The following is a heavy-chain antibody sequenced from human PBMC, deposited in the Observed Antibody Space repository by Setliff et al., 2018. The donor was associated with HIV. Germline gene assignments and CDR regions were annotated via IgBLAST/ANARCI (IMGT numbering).Heavy chain of an antibody. V-gene: IGHV4-4*02. D-gene: IGHD3-22*01. CDR3: GGNGYYSIDY. J-gene: IGHJ4*02. CDR1: GGSISSNW. CDR2: IYHSGST. Sequence: PSETLSPTCAVSGGSISSNWWSWVRQSPGKGLEWIGEIYHSGSTHYNPSLQSRVTISVDKSKSQFSLKLNSVTAADTAVYYCGGNGYYSIDYWGQGTLVTVSS.